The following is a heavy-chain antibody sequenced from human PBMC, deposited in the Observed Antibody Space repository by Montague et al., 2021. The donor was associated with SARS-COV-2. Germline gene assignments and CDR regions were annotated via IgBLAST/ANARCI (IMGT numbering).Heavy chain of an antibody. CDR3: ARGRTVTTFYSYYGMDV. D-gene: IGHD4-17*01. CDR2: INHSGST. Sequence: SETLSLTCAVYGGSFSGYYWSWIRQPPGKGLEWIGEINHSGSTNXNPSLKSRVTISVDTSKNQFSLKLSSLTAVDTAVYYCARGRTVTTFYSYYGMDVWGQGTTVTVSS. CDR1: GGSFSGYY. V-gene: IGHV4-34*01. J-gene: IGHJ6*02.